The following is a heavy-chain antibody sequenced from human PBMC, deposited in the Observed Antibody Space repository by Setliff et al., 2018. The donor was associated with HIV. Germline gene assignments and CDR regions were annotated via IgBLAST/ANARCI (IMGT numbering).Heavy chain of an antibody. J-gene: IGHJ1*01. V-gene: IGHV4-61*02. CDR3: ARARRAGSGPKYFQH. D-gene: IGHD2-15*01. Sequence: SETLSLTCTVSGGSISSSRYYWSWIRQPAGKGLEWIGRIYTSGSTNYNPSLKSRVTMSVDTSKNQFSLRLSSVTAADTAVYYCARARRAGSGPKYFQHWGQGTLVTVSS. CDR2: IYTSGST. CDR1: GGSISSSRYY.